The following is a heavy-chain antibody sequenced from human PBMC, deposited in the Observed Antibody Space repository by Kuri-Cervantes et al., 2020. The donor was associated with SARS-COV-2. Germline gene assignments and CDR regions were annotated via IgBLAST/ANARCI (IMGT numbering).Heavy chain of an antibody. Sequence: GESLKISCAASDITFSSYGMHWVRQAPGKGLEWVAFIRYDGSNKYYADSVKGRFTISRDNSKNTLYLQVNSLRAEDTAVYYCAKDQGDSYGISYFDYWGQGTLVTVSS. CDR1: DITFSSYG. D-gene: IGHD5-18*01. CDR3: AKDQGDSYGISYFDY. V-gene: IGHV3-30*02. J-gene: IGHJ4*02. CDR2: IRYDGSNK.